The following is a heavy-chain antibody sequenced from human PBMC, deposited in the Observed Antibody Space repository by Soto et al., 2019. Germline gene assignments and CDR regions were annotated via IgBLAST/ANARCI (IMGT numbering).Heavy chain of an antibody. D-gene: IGHD1-26*01. V-gene: IGHV3-53*01. CDR3: ARDPAYGGATSGY. CDR1: GFTVSSNY. J-gene: IGHJ4*02. Sequence: EVQLVESGGGLIQPGGSLRLSCAASGFTVSSNYMSWVRQAPGKGLEWVSVIYSGGSTYYADSVKGRFTISRDNAKNTLYLQMNSLRAEDTAVYYCARDPAYGGATSGYWGQGTLVTVSS. CDR2: IYSGGST.